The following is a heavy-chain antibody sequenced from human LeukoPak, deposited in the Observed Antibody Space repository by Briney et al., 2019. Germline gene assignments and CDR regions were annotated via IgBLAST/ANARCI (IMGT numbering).Heavy chain of an antibody. CDR1: GFTFSSYA. D-gene: IGHD5-12*01. Sequence: GGSLRLSCAASGFTFSSYAMSWVRQAPGKGLEWVSAISGSGGSTYYADSVKGRFTISRDNSKNTLYLQMNSLRAEDTAVYHCAKDNYSGYHFDYWGQGTLVTVSS. CDR2: ISGSGGST. J-gene: IGHJ4*02. CDR3: AKDNYSGYHFDY. V-gene: IGHV3-23*01.